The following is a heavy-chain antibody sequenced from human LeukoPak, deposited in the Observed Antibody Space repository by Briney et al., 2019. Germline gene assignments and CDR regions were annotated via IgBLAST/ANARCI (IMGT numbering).Heavy chain of an antibody. D-gene: IGHD5-18*01. CDR1: GGSISSSSYY. J-gene: IGHJ4*02. V-gene: IGHV4-39*07. CDR2: IYYSGST. Sequence: SETLSLTCTVSGGSISSSSYYWGWIRQPPGKGLEWIGSIYYSGSTYYNPSLKSRVTISVDTSKNQFSLKLSSVTAVDTAVYYCARDTAMGKWGQGTLVTVSS. CDR3: ARDTAMGK.